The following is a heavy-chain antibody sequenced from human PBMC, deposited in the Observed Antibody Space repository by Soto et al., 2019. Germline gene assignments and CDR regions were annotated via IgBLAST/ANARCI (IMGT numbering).Heavy chain of an antibody. CDR2: ISYDGSNK. D-gene: IGHD2-2*01. CDR3: AKWGYSTSFLRVDQHYFHH. Sequence: GWSLRLSCAASGFTFSSYGMHWVRQAPGKGLEWVAVISYDGSNKYYADSVKGRFTISRDNSKNTLYLQMNSLRAEDTAVYYCAKWGYSTSFLRVDQHYFHHSGQ. V-gene: IGHV3-30*18. CDR1: GFTFSSYG. J-gene: IGHJ4*02.